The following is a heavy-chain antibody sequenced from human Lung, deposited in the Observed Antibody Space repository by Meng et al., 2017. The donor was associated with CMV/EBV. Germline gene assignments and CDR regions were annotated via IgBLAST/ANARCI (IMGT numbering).Heavy chain of an antibody. CDR2: ISSSSSYI. V-gene: IGHV3-21*01. D-gene: IGHD3-22*01. CDR3: ARDSGYYYDAFDI. Sequence: GESXKISXAASGFTFSSYSMNWVRQAPGKGLEWVSSISSSSSYIYYADSVKGRFTISRDNAKNSLYLQMNSLRAEDTAVYYCARDSGYYYDAFDIWGQGTXVTVSS. J-gene: IGHJ3*02. CDR1: GFTFSSYS.